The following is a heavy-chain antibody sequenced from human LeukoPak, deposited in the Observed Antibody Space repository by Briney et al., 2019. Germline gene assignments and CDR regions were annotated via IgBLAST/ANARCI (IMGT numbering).Heavy chain of an antibody. D-gene: IGHD4-17*01. Sequence: TGGSLRLSCAASGFTFSDYYMSWIRQAPGKGLEWVSYISSSGSTIYYADSVKGRFTISRDNAKNSLYLQMNSLRAEDTAVYYCASTEGYYYYYMDVWGKGTTVTVSS. CDR2: ISSSGSTI. CDR3: ASTEGYYYYYMDV. V-gene: IGHV3-11*04. CDR1: GFTFSDYY. J-gene: IGHJ6*03.